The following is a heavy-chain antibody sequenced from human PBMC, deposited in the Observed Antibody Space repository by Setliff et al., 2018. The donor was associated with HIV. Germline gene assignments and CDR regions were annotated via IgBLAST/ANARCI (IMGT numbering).Heavy chain of an antibody. CDR3: ARERLGRSGFEYLQH. J-gene: IGHJ1*01. CDR1: GDIFTSYY. V-gene: IGHV1-46*01. CDR2: INPSGGST. Sequence: AASVKVSCKASGDIFTSYYMHWVRQAPGQGPEWMGVINPSGGSTIYAQKFQGRVTMTRDTSTSTVYMQLSTLRSEDTAVYYCARERLGRSGFEYLQHWGQGTLVTVSS. D-gene: IGHD3-22*01.